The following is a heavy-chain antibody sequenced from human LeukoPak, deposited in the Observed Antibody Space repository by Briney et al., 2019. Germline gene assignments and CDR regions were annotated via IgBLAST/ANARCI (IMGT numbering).Heavy chain of an antibody. J-gene: IGHJ4*02. V-gene: IGHV3-30-3*01. Sequence: GGSLRLSCVASGFTFSSYALHWLRQAPGKGLEWVAVISADGTQKHYADSVKGRFTVSRDNSKNTLYLQMNSLRSEDTAVYYCARDFLDTAFDYWGQGTLVTVSS. D-gene: IGHD5-18*01. CDR2: ISADGTQK. CDR3: ARDFLDTAFDY. CDR1: GFTFSSYA.